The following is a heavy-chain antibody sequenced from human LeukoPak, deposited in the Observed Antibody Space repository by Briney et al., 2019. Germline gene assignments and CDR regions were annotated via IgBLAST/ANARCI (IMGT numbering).Heavy chain of an antibody. D-gene: IGHD2-2*01. CDR3: ARGYCSSTSCTNDY. V-gene: IGHV3-48*03. Sequence: PGGSLRLSCAASGFTFSSHEMNWVRQAPGKGLEWVSYISGSGTDIHYADSVKGRFTVSRDNARNSLYLQMNSLRAEDTAVYYCARGYCSSTSCTNDYWGQGTLVTVSS. CDR1: GFTFSSHE. J-gene: IGHJ4*02. CDR2: ISGSGTDI.